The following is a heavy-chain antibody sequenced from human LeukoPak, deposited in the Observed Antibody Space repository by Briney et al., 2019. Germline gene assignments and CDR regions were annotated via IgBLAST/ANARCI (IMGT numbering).Heavy chain of an antibody. V-gene: IGHV3-48*03. CDR2: ISSSGSTI. Sequence: GGSLRLSCAASGFTFSSYEMNWVRQAPGKGLEWVSYISSSGSTIYYADSVKGRFTISRDNAKRSLYLQMNSLRAGDTAVYYCAKGGYCSGGSCYSGGLIYWGQGTLVTVSS. D-gene: IGHD2-15*01. CDR3: AKGGYCSGGSCYSGGLIY. J-gene: IGHJ4*02. CDR1: GFTFSSYE.